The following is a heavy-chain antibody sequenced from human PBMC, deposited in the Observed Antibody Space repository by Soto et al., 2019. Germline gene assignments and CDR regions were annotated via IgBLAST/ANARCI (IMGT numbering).Heavy chain of an antibody. D-gene: IGHD3-16*02. Sequence: EVQLVESGGGLVQPGGSLRLSCAASGFTFSSYWMSWVRQAPGKGLEWVANIKQDGSEKYYVDSVKGRFTISRDNAKNPLYLQMNNLRGEDTALYFCARSDAMITFGGVIVIGAFDIWGQGTMVTVSS. CDR3: ARSDAMITFGGVIVIGAFDI. J-gene: IGHJ3*02. CDR2: IKQDGSEK. V-gene: IGHV3-7*03. CDR1: GFTFSSYW.